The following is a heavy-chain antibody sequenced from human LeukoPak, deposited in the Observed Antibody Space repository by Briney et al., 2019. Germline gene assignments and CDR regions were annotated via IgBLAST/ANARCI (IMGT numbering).Heavy chain of an antibody. CDR2: ISGSGGTM. CDR1: GFTFSDYY. CDR3: ARVGVIRGSPFDY. J-gene: IGHJ4*02. V-gene: IGHV3-11*04. Sequence: GGSLRLSCAASGFTFSDYYMGWIRQAPGKGLEWVSYISGSGGTMFYADSVKGRFTISRDNSKNTLYLQMNSLRAEDTAVYYCARVGVIRGSPFDYWGQGTLVTVSS. D-gene: IGHD2/OR15-2a*01.